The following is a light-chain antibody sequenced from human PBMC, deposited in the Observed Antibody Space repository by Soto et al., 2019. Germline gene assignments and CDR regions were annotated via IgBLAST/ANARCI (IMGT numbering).Light chain of an antibody. J-gene: IGKJ4*01. V-gene: IGKV3-11*01. CDR2: DAS. Sequence: ELLLTQSPATLSSSPAAGAALSCMASQSIDTYLAWYQQKPGQAPRLLIYDASDRATGIPARFSGSGSGTAFTLTISGLEPEDFALYYCQQRYNWPLTFGGGTKVDIK. CDR3: QQRYNWPLT. CDR1: QSIDTY.